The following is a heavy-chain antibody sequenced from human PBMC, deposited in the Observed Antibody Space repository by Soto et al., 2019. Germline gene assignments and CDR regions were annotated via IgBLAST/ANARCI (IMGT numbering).Heavy chain of an antibody. CDR1: WGSVNNDHCY. D-gene: IGHD2-2*01. CDR3: SRHGIPNTSSPFVIGA. J-gene: IGHJ5*02. Sequence: SETLYLTGTVSWGSVNNDHCYLSWIRRPPGKGVEGIGGIYKGQYRKYNPSLKSRVTIAARTSKNNFSMTFNSVSASETAVYYCSRHGIPNTSSPFVIGAWARGTLVTVSS. V-gene: IGHV4-61*03. CDR2: IYKGQYR.